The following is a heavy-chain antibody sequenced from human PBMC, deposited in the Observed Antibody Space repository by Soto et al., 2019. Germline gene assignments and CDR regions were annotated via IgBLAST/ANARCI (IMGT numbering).Heavy chain of an antibody. Sequence: LSLTCAVYVGSFSGYYWSWIRQPPGKGLEWIGEINHSGSTNYNPSLKSRVTISVDTSKNQFSLKLSSVTAADTAVYYCAEIHDETSGTYGEYRDYWGQGTLVTVSS. CDR1: VGSFSGYY. D-gene: IGHD4-17*01. V-gene: IGHV4-34*01. CDR3: AEIHDETSGTYGEYRDY. J-gene: IGHJ4*02. CDR2: INHSGST.